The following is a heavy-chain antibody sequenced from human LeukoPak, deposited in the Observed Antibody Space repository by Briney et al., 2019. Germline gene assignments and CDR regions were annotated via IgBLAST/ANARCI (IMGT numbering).Heavy chain of an antibody. J-gene: IGHJ3*02. CDR2: ISYDGSNK. D-gene: IGHD3-22*01. Sequence: PGRSLRLSCAASGLTFSSYGMHWVRQAPGKGLEWVAAISYDGSNKYYVDSEKGRFTIYRDNSKNTLYLQMNSLRAEDTAVYYCAKGFYYDSSGYYYGGAFDIWGQGTMVTVST. V-gene: IGHV3-30*18. CDR3: AKGFYYDSSGYYYGGAFDI. CDR1: GLTFSSYG.